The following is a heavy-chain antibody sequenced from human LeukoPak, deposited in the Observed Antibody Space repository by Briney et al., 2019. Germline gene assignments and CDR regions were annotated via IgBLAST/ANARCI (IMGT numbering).Heavy chain of an antibody. V-gene: IGHV3-7*04. Sequence: PGGSLRLSCAASGFTFSTYWMSWVRQAPGRGLEWVANIHPEGNEKYHVESVKGRFTISRDNAKNSLFLQMNGLRVEDTAVYHCARGDAFSGDHWGQGTLVTVSS. CDR1: GFTFSTYW. J-gene: IGHJ4*02. CDR2: IHPEGNEK. CDR3: ARGDAFSGDH.